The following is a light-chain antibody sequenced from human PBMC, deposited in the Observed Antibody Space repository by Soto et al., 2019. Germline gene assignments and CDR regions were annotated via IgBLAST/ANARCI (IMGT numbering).Light chain of an antibody. J-gene: IGLJ1*01. CDR3: QPYARSLRGNYV. V-gene: IGLV1-40*01. CDR1: SSNIGAGYD. CDR2: INI. Sequence: QSVLTQPPSVSGSPGQRVTISCTCTSSNIGAGYDVHWYHHLPGTAPKLLIYININRPSGVPDRFSGYKSGTSASLAITGLQAEYEADYCCQPYARSLRGNYVFGTGTKLTVL.